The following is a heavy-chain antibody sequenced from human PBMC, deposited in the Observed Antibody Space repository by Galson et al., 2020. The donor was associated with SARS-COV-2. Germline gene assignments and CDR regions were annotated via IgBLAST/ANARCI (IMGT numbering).Heavy chain of an antibody. CDR3: ARGYQLLVYDY. CDR2: IYYSGTT. Sequence: ETLETLSLTCTVSGGSINSNGYYWSWIRQHPEKGLEWIGYIYYSGTTDYNPSLKSRVTISMNTPKSQFSLQLSSVTAADSAVYYCARGYQLLVYDYWGQGTLVTVSS. V-gene: IGHV4-31*03. CDR1: GGSINSNGYY. J-gene: IGHJ4*02. D-gene: IGHD2-2*01.